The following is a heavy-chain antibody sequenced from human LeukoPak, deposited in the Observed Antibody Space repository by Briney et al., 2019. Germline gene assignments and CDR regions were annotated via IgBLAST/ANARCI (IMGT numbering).Heavy chain of an antibody. Sequence: GGSLRLSCAASGFTFSSYAMSWVRQAPGKGLEWVSSISGSGGSTYYADSVKGRFTISRDNSKNTLYLQMNSLRAEDTAVYYCAKRENYGPGSSWSYFDYWGQGTLVTVSS. V-gene: IGHV3-23*01. CDR2: ISGSGGST. D-gene: IGHD3-10*01. J-gene: IGHJ4*02. CDR3: AKRENYGPGSSWSYFDY. CDR1: GFTFSSYA.